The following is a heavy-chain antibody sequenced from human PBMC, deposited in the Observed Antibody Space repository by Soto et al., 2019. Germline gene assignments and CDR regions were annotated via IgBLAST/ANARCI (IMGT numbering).Heavy chain of an antibody. D-gene: IGHD1-1*01. V-gene: IGHV3-33*01. CDR2: IWYDGSNK. CDR1: GFTFSSYG. J-gene: IGHJ4*02. CDR3: ARGNEPSRGFDY. Sequence: QVQLVESGGGVVQPGRSLRLSCAASGFTFSSYGMHWVRQAPGKGLEWVAVIWYDGSNKYYADSVKGRFTISRDNSKNTLYLQMNSLRAEDTAVYYCARGNEPSRGFDYWGQGTLVTVSS.